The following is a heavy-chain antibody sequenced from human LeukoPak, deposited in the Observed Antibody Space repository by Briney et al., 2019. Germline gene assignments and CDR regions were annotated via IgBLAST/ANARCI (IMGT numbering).Heavy chain of an antibody. V-gene: IGHV3-23*01. CDR3: AKGLSIASSFFDY. CDR1: GGSIINTSYF. D-gene: IGHD3-3*02. J-gene: IGHJ4*02. Sequence: ETLSLTCTVSGGSIINTSYFWGWVRQAPGKGLEWVSYITGSGGSTLYADSVKGRFTVSRDNSKNTLYLQMNSLRAEDTAVYFCAKGLSIASSFFDYWGQGTLVTVSS. CDR2: ITGSGGST.